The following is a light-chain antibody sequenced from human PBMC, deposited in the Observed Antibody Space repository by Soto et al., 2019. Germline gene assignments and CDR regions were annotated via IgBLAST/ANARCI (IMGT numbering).Light chain of an antibody. Sequence: EIVMTQSPATLSVSPGEGATLSCRASQTVGSNLAWYQQKPGQAPRLLIYGASTRATGVPARFSGSGSETDFTLTISSLQSEDFAVYYCQQYNNWPPGFTFGPGTKVDIK. J-gene: IGKJ3*01. CDR1: QTVGSN. CDR2: GAS. V-gene: IGKV3-15*01. CDR3: QQYNNWPPGFT.